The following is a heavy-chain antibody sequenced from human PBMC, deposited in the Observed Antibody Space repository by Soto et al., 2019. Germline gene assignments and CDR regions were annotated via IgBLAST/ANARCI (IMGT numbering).Heavy chain of an antibody. J-gene: IGHJ4*02. CDR2: IVNHGGRK. Sequence: QVQRGESGGGVVQPGTSLRLSCAASGFLISRFDMHWVRQAPGKGLEWVAVIVNHGGRKDYADSVRGRFTISRDNSRNTLFLEMSSLRVEDTAIYYSARDDEYDDNGLDYWGQGTLVTVSS. CDR1: GFLISRFD. D-gene: IGHD1-1*01. V-gene: IGHV3-33*01. CDR3: ARDDEYDDNGLDY.